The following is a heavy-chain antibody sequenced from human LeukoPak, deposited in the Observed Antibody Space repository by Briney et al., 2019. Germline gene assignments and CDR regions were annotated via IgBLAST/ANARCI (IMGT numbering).Heavy chain of an antibody. CDR1: GGSISSSSYY. Sequence: SETLSLTCTVSGGSISSSSYYWGWTRQPPGKGLEWIGSIYYSGSTYYNPSLKSRVTISVDTSKNQFSLKLSSVTAADTAVYYCARDGIAAAGTDYWGQGTLVTVSS. V-gene: IGHV4-39*07. J-gene: IGHJ4*02. D-gene: IGHD6-13*01. CDR2: IYYSGST. CDR3: ARDGIAAAGTDY.